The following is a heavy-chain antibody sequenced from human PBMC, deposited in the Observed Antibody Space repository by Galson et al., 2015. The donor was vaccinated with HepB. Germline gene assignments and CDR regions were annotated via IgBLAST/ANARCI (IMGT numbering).Heavy chain of an antibody. V-gene: IGHV3-66*01. Sequence: SLRLSCAASGFTVSSNYMSWVRQAPGKGLEWVSVIYSGGSTYYADSVKGRFTISRDNSKNTLYLQMNSLGAEDTAVYYCARLLWFGGLDAFDIWGQGTMVTVSS. CDR2: IYSGGST. J-gene: IGHJ3*02. CDR1: GFTVSSNY. D-gene: IGHD3-10*01. CDR3: ARLLWFGGLDAFDI.